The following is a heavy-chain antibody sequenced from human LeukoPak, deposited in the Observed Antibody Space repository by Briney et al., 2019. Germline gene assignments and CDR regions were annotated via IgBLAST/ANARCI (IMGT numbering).Heavy chain of an antibody. CDR2: ISSSSSTI. CDR3: ARYYYGSGSPSMDV. Sequence: GGSLRLSCTASVFAFSNYEMTWVRQAPGKGLEWVSYISSSSSTIYYADSVKGRFTISRDNAKNSLYLQMNSLRAEDTAVYYCARYYYGSGSPSMDVWGQGTTVTVSS. D-gene: IGHD3-10*01. V-gene: IGHV3-48*01. CDR1: VFAFSNYE. J-gene: IGHJ6*02.